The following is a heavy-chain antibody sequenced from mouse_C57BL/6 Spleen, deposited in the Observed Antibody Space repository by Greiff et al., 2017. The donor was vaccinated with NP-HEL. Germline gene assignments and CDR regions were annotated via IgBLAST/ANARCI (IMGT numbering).Heavy chain of an antibody. CDR2: IHPSDSDT. V-gene: IGHV1-74*01. D-gene: IGHD2-5*01. Sequence: VQLQQPGAELVKPGASVKVSCKASGYTFTSYWMHWVKQRPGQGLEWIGRIHPSDSDTNYNQKFKGKATLTLAKSSSTAYMQLSSLTSEDSAVYYCAKIWDYYSNYVGYFDYWGQGTTLTVSS. CDR1: GYTFTSYW. J-gene: IGHJ2*01. CDR3: AKIWDYYSNYVGYFDY.